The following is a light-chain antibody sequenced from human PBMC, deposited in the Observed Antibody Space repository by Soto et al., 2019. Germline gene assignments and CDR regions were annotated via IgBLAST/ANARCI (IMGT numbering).Light chain of an antibody. CDR2: EGS. Sequence: QSALTQPASVSGSPGQSITISCTGTSSGVGSYNLVSWYQQHPGKAPKLMIYEGSKRPSGVSNRFSGSKSGNTASLTISGLQAEDEADYYCCSYASSRSLVFGGGPKLTVL. CDR3: CSYASSRSLV. V-gene: IGLV2-23*01. CDR1: SSGVGSYNL. J-gene: IGLJ2*01.